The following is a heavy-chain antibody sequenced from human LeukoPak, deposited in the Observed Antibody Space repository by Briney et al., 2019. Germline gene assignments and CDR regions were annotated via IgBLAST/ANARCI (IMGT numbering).Heavy chain of an antibody. J-gene: IGHJ4*02. V-gene: IGHV3-21*01. CDR1: GFTFSSYS. D-gene: IGHD5-12*01. CDR2: VSGSGGTT. CDR3: ARDPGYSGYGFDY. Sequence: GGSLRLSCAASGFTFSSYSMNWVRQAPGKGLEWVSAVSGSGGTTYYTDSVKGRFTISRDNAKNSLYLQMNSLRAEDTAVYYCARDPGYSGYGFDYWGQGTLVTVSS.